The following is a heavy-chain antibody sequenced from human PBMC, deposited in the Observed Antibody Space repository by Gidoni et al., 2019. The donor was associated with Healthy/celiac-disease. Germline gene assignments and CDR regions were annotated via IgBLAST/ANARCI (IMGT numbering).Heavy chain of an antibody. V-gene: IGHV3-15*01. Sequence: EVQLVESGGGLVKPGGSLRLSCAASGFTFSNAWMSWVRQAPGKGLEWVGRIKSKTDGGTTDYAAPVKGRFTISRDDSKNTLYLQMNSLKTEDTAVYYCTTDWGGYYDSSGYYHADSEYFQHWGQGTLVTVSS. CDR1: GFTFSNAW. D-gene: IGHD3-22*01. CDR3: TTDWGGYYDSSGYYHADSEYFQH. CDR2: IKSKTDGGTT. J-gene: IGHJ1*01.